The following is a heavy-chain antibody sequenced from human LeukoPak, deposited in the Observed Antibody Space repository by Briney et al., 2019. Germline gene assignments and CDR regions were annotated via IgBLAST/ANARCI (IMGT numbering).Heavy chain of an antibody. CDR2: INCDGSST. CDR1: GFTFSNYW. V-gene: IGHV3-74*01. D-gene: IGHD2-8*01. CDR3: ARDRMVGYYHYGMDV. Sequence: GGSLRLSCAASGFTFSNYWMNWVRQAPGKGLVWVSHINCDGSSTTYADSVKGRFTISRDNARNTLYLQMDSLRAEDTAVYYCARDRMVGYYHYGMDVWGQGTTVSVSS. J-gene: IGHJ6*02.